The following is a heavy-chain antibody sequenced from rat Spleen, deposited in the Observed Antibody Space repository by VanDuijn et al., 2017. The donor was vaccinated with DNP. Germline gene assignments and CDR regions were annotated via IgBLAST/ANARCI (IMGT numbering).Heavy chain of an antibody. V-gene: IGHV5-17*01. CDR1: GFTFSGYA. CDR3: TTLITFMSG. D-gene: IGHD1-1*01. J-gene: IGHJ4*01. Sequence: EVQLVESGGGLVQPGRSLKVSCAASGFTFSGYAMAWVRQAPMRGLEWVATISYDGSRTYYRDSVKGRFTISRDNAKSSLFLQMDSLRSEDTATYYCTTLITFMSGWSQGTSVTVSS. CDR2: ISYDGSRT.